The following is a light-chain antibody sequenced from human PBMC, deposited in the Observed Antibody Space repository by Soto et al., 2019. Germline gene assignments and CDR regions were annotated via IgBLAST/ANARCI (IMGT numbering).Light chain of an antibody. Sequence: EIVLTQSPATLSLSPGERATLSCRAIQGVSSYLAWYQQKPGQAPRLLIYDASNRATGIPARFSGSGSGTDFTLTISSLEPEDFAVYYCQQRSNWPPEITFGQGTRLEIK. J-gene: IGKJ5*01. CDR1: QGVSSY. CDR3: QQRSNWPPEIT. V-gene: IGKV3-11*01. CDR2: DAS.